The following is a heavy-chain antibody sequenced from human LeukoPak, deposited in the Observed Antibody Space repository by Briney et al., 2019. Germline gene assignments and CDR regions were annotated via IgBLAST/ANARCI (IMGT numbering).Heavy chain of an antibody. J-gene: IGHJ3*02. V-gene: IGHV4-59*01. CDR2: IYYSGST. D-gene: IGHD3-10*01. Sequence: SETLSLTCTVSGGSISSYYWSWIRQPPGKGLEWIGYIYYSGSTNYNPSLKSRVTISVDTSKNQFSLKLSSVTAADTAVYYCARDPYYGSGMASAFDIWGQGTMVTVSS. CDR3: ARDPYYGSGMASAFDI. CDR1: GGSISSYY.